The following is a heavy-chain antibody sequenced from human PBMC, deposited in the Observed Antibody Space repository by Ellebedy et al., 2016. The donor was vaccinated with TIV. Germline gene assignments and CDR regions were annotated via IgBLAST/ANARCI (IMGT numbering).Heavy chain of an antibody. CDR3: ARAFQYSSGWAFDY. CDR2: INHSGST. Sequence: MPAETLSLTCPLHGGSLSSDYWSWIRQSPEKGLEWIGEINHSGSTSYNPSLKSRVSISVDTPKKQFSLKLSSVTAADTAVYYCARAFQYSSGWAFDYWGQGTLVTVSS. D-gene: IGHD6-19*01. V-gene: IGHV4-34*01. CDR1: GGSLSSDY. J-gene: IGHJ4*02.